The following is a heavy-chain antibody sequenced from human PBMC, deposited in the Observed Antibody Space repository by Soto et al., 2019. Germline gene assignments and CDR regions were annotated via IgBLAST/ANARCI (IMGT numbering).Heavy chain of an antibody. D-gene: IGHD5-12*01. V-gene: IGHV4-31*03. CDR1: GGSISSGGYY. CDR2: ISYSGST. Sequence: SETLSLTCTVSGGSISSGGYYWSWIRQLPGKGLEWIGYISYSGSTYYNPSLKSRVTISVDTSKNQFSLKLSSVTAADTAVYYCARDSGFYGMDVWGQGTTVTAP. J-gene: IGHJ6*02. CDR3: ARDSGFYGMDV.